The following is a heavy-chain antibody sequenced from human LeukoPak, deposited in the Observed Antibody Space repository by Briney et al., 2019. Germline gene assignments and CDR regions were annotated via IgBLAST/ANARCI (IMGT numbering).Heavy chain of an antibody. Sequence: ASVKVSCKASGGTFSSYAISWVRQAPGQGLEWMGGIIPIFGTANYAQKFQGRVTITADKSTSTAYMELSSLRSEDTAVYYCASGDGVVVVAGYNYWGQGTLVTVSS. CDR2: IIPIFGTA. D-gene: IGHD2-15*01. V-gene: IGHV1-69*06. CDR3: ASGDGVVVVAGYNY. J-gene: IGHJ4*02. CDR1: GGTFSSYA.